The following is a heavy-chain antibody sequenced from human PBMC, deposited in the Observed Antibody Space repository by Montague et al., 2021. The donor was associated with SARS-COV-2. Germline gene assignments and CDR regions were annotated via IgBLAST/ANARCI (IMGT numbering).Heavy chain of an antibody. J-gene: IGHJ4*02. D-gene: IGHD2-15*01. CDR1: GGSISSGGYY. Sequence: TLSLTCTVSGGSISSGGYYWIWIPQHPGLGLEWIVYIYYSGSTYYNLSLKSRVTISVGTSKNQFSLKLSSVTAADTAVYYCARLTAGYCSGGSCYWGTGFDYWGQGTLVTVSS. CDR2: IYYSGST. CDR3: ARLTAGYCSGGSCYWGTGFDY. V-gene: IGHV4-31*03.